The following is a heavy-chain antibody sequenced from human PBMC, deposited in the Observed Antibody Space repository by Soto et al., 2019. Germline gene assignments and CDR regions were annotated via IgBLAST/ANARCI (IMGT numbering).Heavy chain of an antibody. CDR1: GFTFSSHA. D-gene: IGHD2-15*01. Sequence: SLRLSCAASGFTFSSHAMSRIRQAPEKGLEWVSASSGSGGSTYYADSVKGRFTISRDNSKNTLYLQMNSLRAEETAVYYCAKDFGYCSGGSCYPLQYFQHWGQGTLVTVSS. J-gene: IGHJ1*01. CDR3: AKDFGYCSGGSCYPLQYFQH. V-gene: IGHV3-23*01. CDR2: SSGSGGST.